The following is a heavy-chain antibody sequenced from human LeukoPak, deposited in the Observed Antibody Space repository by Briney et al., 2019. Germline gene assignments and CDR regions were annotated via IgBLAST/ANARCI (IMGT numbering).Heavy chain of an antibody. Sequence: GGSLRLSCAASGFTFSSYSMNWVRQAPGKGLEWVSSISSSSSYIYYADSVKGRFTISRDNAKNSLYLQMNSLRAEDTAVYYCARKKYGDTDAFDIWGQGTMVTVSS. J-gene: IGHJ3*02. CDR2: ISSSSSYI. CDR3: ARKKYGDTDAFDI. CDR1: GFTFSSYS. V-gene: IGHV3-21*01. D-gene: IGHD4-17*01.